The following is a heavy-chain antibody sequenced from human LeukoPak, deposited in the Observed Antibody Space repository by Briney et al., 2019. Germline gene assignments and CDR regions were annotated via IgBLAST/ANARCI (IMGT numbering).Heavy chain of an antibody. J-gene: IGHJ4*02. V-gene: IGHV4-4*07. D-gene: IGHD3-10*01. Sequence: PSETLPLTCTVSGGSISSYYWSWIRRPAGKGLEWIGRIYTSGSTNYNPSLKSRVTMSVDTSMNQFSLKLSSVTAADTAVYYCARETPLWFGEFWAGSGDFDCWGQGTLVTVSS. CDR3: ARETPLWFGEFWAGSGDFDC. CDR1: GGSISSYY. CDR2: IYTSGST.